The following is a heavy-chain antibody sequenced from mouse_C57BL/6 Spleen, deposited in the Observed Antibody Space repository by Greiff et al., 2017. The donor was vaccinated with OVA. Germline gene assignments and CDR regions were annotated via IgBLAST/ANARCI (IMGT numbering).Heavy chain of an antibody. Sequence: VQLQQSGPELVKPGASVKISCKASGYTFTDYYMNWVKQSHGKSLEWIGDINPNNGGTSYNQKFKGKATLTVDKSSSTAYMELRSLTSEDSAVYYCARGSYYYGSSYLDYWGQGTTLTVSS. CDR3: ARGSYYYGSSYLDY. CDR1: GYTFTDYY. CDR2: INPNNGGT. D-gene: IGHD1-1*01. V-gene: IGHV1-26*01. J-gene: IGHJ2*01.